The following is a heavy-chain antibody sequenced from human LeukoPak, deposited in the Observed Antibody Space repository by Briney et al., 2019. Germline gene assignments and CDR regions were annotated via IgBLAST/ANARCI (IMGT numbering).Heavy chain of an antibody. CDR1: GFTSSNYW. CDR2: IKQDGREK. D-gene: IGHD1-14*01. J-gene: IGHJ4*02. V-gene: IGHV3-7*05. Sequence: PGGGLRLSCADSGFTSSNYWMSSVRQARGKGLEWVAHIKQDGREKYDVDSGKSRFTISRDNAKNSLYLQMNSLRAEDTVVYYCARDGNDGFDYWGQAALVTVSS. CDR3: ARDGNDGFDY.